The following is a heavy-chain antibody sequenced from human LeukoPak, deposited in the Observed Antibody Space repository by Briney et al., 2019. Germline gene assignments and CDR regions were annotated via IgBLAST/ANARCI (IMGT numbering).Heavy chain of an antibody. V-gene: IGHV4-59*01. CDR2: IFYTGTT. D-gene: IGHD4-17*01. CDR1: GASINDFY. J-gene: IGHJ6*03. Sequence: SETLSLTCAVSGASINDFYWTWIRQPPGKGLEWIAYIFYTGTTNYNPSLKSRVTISVDTSKNQFSLKLSSVTAADTAVYYCAKSYGDYGVYYYYYYMDVWGKGTTVTVSS. CDR3: AKSYGDYGVYYYYYYMDV.